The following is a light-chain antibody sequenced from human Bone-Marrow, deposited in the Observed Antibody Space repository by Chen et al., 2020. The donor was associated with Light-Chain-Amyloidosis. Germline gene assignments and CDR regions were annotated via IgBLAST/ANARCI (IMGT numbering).Light chain of an antibody. CDR2: DAS. CDR1: QGISRA. J-gene: IGKJ3*01. V-gene: IGKV1-13*02. Sequence: AIQLTQSPSSLSASVGDRVTITCRASQGISRALAWYQQKSGKSPKLLISDASNLESGVPSRFSGSGSGTDFCLTIRSLQPEDFETYYCQHFKRYRFTFGPGTKVDLK. CDR3: QHFKRYRFT.